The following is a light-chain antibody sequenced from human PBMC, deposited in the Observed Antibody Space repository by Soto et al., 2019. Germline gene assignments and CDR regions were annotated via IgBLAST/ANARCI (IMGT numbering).Light chain of an antibody. CDR1: SSDIGGHNY. Sequence: QSALTQPASVSGSPGQSITISCTGTSSDIGGHNYVSWYQQHPGKAPKLLIYGVTDRPSGVSHRFSGSRSDSTASLTISGLQAEDEADYYCSSYTSSSTLIFGGGTKVTVL. V-gene: IGLV2-14*01. J-gene: IGLJ2*01. CDR3: SSYTSSSTLI. CDR2: GVT.